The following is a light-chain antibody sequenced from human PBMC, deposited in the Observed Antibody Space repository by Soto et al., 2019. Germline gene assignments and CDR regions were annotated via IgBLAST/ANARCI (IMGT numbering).Light chain of an antibody. CDR1: QSVSSSY. CDR2: GAS. CDR3: QQYGSYT. J-gene: IGKJ2*01. Sequence: EIVLTQSPGTLSLSPGERATLSCRASQSVSSSYLAWYQQKPGQAPRLLICGASSRATGIPDRFSGSGSGTDFTLTISRLEPEDFAVYYCQQYGSYTFGQGTKLEIK. V-gene: IGKV3-20*01.